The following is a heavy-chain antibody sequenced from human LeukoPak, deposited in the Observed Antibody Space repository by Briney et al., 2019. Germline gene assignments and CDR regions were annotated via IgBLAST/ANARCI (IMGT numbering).Heavy chain of an antibody. CDR1: GFTFSSYA. CDR3: ARDRRPWYIDL. V-gene: IGHV3-23*01. CDR2: ITGGGDIT. Sequence: GGSLRLSCAASGFTFSSYAMSWVRQAPGKGLEWVSTITGGGDITKYADSVKGRFTISRDDPKNTLYLQMNSLRADDTAVYYCARDRRPWYIDLWGRGTLVTVSS. J-gene: IGHJ2*01. D-gene: IGHD6-6*01.